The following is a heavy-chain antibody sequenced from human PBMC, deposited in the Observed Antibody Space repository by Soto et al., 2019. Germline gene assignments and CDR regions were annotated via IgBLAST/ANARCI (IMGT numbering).Heavy chain of an antibody. J-gene: IGHJ4*02. V-gene: IGHV3-21*01. CDR1: GFTFSTFN. CDR2: ITNSAYT. Sequence: GGSLRLSCAASGFTFSTFNMNWVRQAPGKGLEWVSSITNSAYTSYADSVKGRFTISRDNAKNPLYLQMNSLRAEDTAVYYCGLYDALFFDFWGQGALVTVSS. D-gene: IGHD2-8*01. CDR3: GLYDALFFDF.